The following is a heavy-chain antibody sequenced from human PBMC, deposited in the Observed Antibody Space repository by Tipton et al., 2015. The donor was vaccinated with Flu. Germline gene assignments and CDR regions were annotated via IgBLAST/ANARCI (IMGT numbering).Heavy chain of an antibody. D-gene: IGHD2-15*01. Sequence: TLSLTCTVSGGSIRSSSYYWGWIRQPPGKGPEWIGSMLYGGSTYYNPSLESRVTISLDTSKNQFSLKLSSVTAADTAVYYCTRQVEAATRSSSWGQGTLVTVSS. CDR2: MLYGGST. V-gene: IGHV4-39*07. CDR3: TRQVEAATRSSS. CDR1: GGSIRSSSYY. J-gene: IGHJ4*02.